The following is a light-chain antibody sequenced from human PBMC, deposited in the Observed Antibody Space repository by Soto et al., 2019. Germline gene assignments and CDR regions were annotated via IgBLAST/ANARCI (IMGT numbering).Light chain of an antibody. Sequence: QCVLTHPPSASGSPRQSATIFCIGTTVDVGGYDYVSWYQQRPGKAPKLLIREVSQRPSGVHHRFSGSKSGNTASLTASGLQAEDEADYYCSSYAGSNNFVF. CDR2: EVS. V-gene: IGLV2-8*01. CDR1: TVDVGGYDY. J-gene: IGLJ1*01. CDR3: SSYAGSNNFV.